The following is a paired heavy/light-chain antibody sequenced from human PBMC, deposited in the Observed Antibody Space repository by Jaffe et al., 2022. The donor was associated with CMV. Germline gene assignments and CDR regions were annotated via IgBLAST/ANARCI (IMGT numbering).Heavy chain of an antibody. V-gene: IGHV1-69*01. CDR3: ARYYGPGYCTNGVCPSNRYYYYGMDV. J-gene: IGHJ6*02. CDR1: GGTFSSYA. Sequence: QVQLVQSGAEVKKPGSSVKVSCKASGGTFSSYAISWVRQAPGQGLEWMGGIIPIFGTANYAQKFQGRVTITADESTSTAYMELSSLRSEDTAVYYCARYYGPGYCTNGVCPSNRYYYYGMDVWGQGTTVTVSS. CDR2: IIPIFGTA. D-gene: IGHD2-8*01.
Light chain of an antibody. Sequence: DIQMTQSPSSLSASVGDRVTITCQASQDISNYLNWYQQKPGKAPKLLIYDASNLETGVPSRFSGSGSGTDFTFTISSLQPEDIATYYCQQYDNLLTFGPGTKVDIK. CDR3: QQYDNLLT. J-gene: IGKJ3*01. V-gene: IGKV1-33*01. CDR2: DAS. CDR1: QDISNY.